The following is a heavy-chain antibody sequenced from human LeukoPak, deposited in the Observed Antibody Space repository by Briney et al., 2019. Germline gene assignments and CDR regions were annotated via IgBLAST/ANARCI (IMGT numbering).Heavy chain of an antibody. V-gene: IGHV3-30*04. CDR3: AKDSGSYSPYYFDY. CDR2: ISYDGSNK. J-gene: IGHJ4*02. D-gene: IGHD1-26*01. Sequence: GGSLRLSCAASGFTFSTYAMHWVRQAPGEGLEWVAVISYDGSNKYYADSVKGRFTISRDNSKNTLYLQMNSLRAEDTAVYYCAKDSGSYSPYYFDYWGQGTLVTVSS. CDR1: GFTFSTYA.